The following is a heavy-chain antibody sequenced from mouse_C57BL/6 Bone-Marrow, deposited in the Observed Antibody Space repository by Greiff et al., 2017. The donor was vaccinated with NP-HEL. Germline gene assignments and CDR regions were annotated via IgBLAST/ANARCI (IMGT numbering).Heavy chain of an antibody. J-gene: IGHJ1*03. CDR2: IDPSDSET. CDR1: GYTFTSYW. V-gene: IGHV1-52*01. Sequence: QVQLQQPGAELVRPGSSVKLSCKASGYTFTSYWMHWVKQRPIQGLEWIGNIDPSDSETHYNQKFKDKATLTVDKSSSTAYMELNSLTSEDSAVYYCARRDYYDLWYFDVWGTGTTVTVSS. CDR3: ARRDYYDLWYFDV. D-gene: IGHD2-4*01.